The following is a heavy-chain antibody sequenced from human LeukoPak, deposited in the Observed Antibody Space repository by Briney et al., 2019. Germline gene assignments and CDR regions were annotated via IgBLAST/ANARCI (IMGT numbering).Heavy chain of an antibody. Sequence: LAGGSLRLSCAASGFTFSNYNMNWVRQPPGKGLQWVSYISSSSNIIYSADSVKGRFTISRDNAKNSLFLQMNSLRAEDTAVYYCARDFAREFTIDYWGQGTLVTVSS. CDR1: GFTFSNYN. D-gene: IGHD3-10*01. V-gene: IGHV3-48*01. CDR3: ARDFAREFTIDY. CDR2: ISSSSNII. J-gene: IGHJ4*02.